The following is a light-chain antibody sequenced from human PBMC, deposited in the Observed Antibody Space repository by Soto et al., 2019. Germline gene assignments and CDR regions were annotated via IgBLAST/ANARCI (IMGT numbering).Light chain of an antibody. CDR2: DAS. CDR3: QQCSNWTLT. Sequence: EIVLTQSPATLSLSPGERATLSCRASQSVSRCLAWYQQKHGQAPRLLIYDASNRATGIPARFSGSVSGTDGTITVSNLESEDGSVYYCQQCSNWTLTFGGGTKVDIK. V-gene: IGKV3-11*01. CDR1: QSVSRC. J-gene: IGKJ4*01.